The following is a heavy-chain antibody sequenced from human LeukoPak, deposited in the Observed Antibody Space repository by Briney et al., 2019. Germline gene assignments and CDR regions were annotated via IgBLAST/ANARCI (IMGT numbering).Heavy chain of an antibody. CDR3: ARAGDILTGYSYFDY. Sequence: SQTLSLTCTVSGGSISSGDYYWSWIRQPPGKGLEWIGYIYYSGSTYYNPSLKSRVTISVHTSKNQFSLKLSSVTAADTAVYYCARAGDILTGYSYFDYWGQGTLVTVSS. D-gene: IGHD3-9*01. CDR1: GGSISSGDYY. V-gene: IGHV4-30-4*01. CDR2: IYYSGST. J-gene: IGHJ4*02.